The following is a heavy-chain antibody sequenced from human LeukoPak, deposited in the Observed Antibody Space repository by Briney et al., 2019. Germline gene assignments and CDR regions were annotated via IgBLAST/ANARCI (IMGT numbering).Heavy chain of an antibody. D-gene: IGHD3-10*01. J-gene: IGHJ3*02. CDR1: GGSISSYY. CDR3: ARESRITMVRGVIITSDAFDI. CDR2: IYYSGST. V-gene: IGHV4-59*01. Sequence: SETLSLTCTVSGGSISSYYWSWIRQPLGKGLEWIGYIYYSGSTNYNPSLKSRVTISVDTSKNPFSLKLSSVTAADTAVYYCARESRITMVRGVIITSDAFDIWGQGTMVTVSS.